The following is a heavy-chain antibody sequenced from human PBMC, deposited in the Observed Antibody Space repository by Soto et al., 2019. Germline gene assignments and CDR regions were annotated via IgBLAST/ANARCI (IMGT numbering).Heavy chain of an antibody. Sequence: PGGSLRLSCAASGFTFSSYAMSWVRQAPGKGLEWVSAISGSGSSTYYADSVKGRFTISSDNSKNTLYLQMNSLRAEDTAVYYCAKDYYGSGSYYPNWFDPWGQGTLVTVSS. CDR1: GFTFSSYA. V-gene: IGHV3-23*01. D-gene: IGHD3-10*01. CDR2: ISGSGSST. CDR3: AKDYYGSGSYYPNWFDP. J-gene: IGHJ5*02.